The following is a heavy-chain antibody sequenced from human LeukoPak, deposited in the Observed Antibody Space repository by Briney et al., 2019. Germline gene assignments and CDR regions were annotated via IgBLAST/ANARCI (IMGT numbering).Heavy chain of an antibody. CDR2: ISAYNGNT. J-gene: IGHJ3*02. D-gene: IGHD6-13*01. Sequence: ASVKVSCVTSGYTFTDYGISWVRQAPGQGLEWMGWISAYNGNTNYAQKLQGRVTMTTDTSTSTAYMELRSLRSDDTAVYYCARDRSQLNAFDIWGQGTMVTVSS. CDR3: ARDRSQLNAFDI. V-gene: IGHV1-18*01. CDR1: GYTFTDYG.